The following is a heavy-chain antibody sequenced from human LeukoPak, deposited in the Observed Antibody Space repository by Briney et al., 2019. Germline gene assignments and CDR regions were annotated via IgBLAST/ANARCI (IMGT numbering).Heavy chain of an antibody. D-gene: IGHD1-26*01. CDR3: ARDHSGNWFDP. CDR1: GYTFPSYD. V-gene: IGHV1-18*01. J-gene: IGHJ5*02. Sequence: ASVKVSCKASGYTFPSYDISWVRQAPGQGLEWMGWISTYNGNTNYAQKLQGRVTMTTDTITTTAYMELRSLRSDDTAVYYCARDHSGNWFDPWGQGTLATVSS. CDR2: ISTYNGNT.